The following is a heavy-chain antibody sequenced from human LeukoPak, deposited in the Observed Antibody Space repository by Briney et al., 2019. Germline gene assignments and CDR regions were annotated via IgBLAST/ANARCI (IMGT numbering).Heavy chain of an antibody. CDR3: ARDLRDIVVVVAATSFDY. CDR1: GYTFTSYG. J-gene: IGHJ4*02. D-gene: IGHD2-15*01. V-gene: IGHV1-18*01. Sequence: ASVKVSCKASGYTFTSYGISWGRQAPGQGLEWMGWISAYNGNTNYAQKLQGRVTMTTDTSTSTAYMELRSLRSDDTAVYYCARDLRDIVVVVAATSFDYWGQGTLITVSS. CDR2: ISAYNGNT.